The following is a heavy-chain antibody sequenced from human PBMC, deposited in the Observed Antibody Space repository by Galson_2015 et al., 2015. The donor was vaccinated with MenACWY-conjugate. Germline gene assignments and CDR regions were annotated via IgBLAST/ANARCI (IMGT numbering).Heavy chain of an antibody. V-gene: IGHV4-38-2*01. CDR1: GFSISSGFY. CDR3: ARTGRMAVALSYLDS. CDR2: IDHRGYT. J-gene: IGHJ4*02. D-gene: IGHD6-19*01. Sequence: SETLSLTCSVSGFSISSGFYWGWIRLSPGKGLEWIGTIDHRGYTYENPSLKSRITISVDTSRNQFSLRLTSMTAADTAVFYCARTGRMAVALSYLDSWGQGTLVTVSA.